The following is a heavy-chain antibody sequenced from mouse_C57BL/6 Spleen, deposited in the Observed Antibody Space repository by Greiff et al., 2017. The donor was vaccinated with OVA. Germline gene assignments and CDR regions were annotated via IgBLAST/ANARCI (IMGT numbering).Heavy chain of an antibody. D-gene: IGHD1-1*01. CDR1: GYSFTSYY. V-gene: IGHV1-66*01. Sequence: VMLVESGPELVKPGASVKISCKASGYSFTSYYIHWVKQRPGQGLEWIGWIYPGSGNTKYNEKFKGKATLTADTSSSTAYMQLSSLTSEDSAVYYCASITTVVFDYWGQGTTLTVSS. CDR3: ASITTVVFDY. J-gene: IGHJ2*01. CDR2: IYPGSGNT.